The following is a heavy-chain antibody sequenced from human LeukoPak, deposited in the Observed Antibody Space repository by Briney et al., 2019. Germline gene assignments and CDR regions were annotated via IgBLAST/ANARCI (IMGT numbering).Heavy chain of an antibody. V-gene: IGHV1-8*01. CDR2: MNPNSGNT. J-gene: IGHJ5*02. Sequence: ASVKVSCKASGYTFTSYDINWVRQATGQGLEWMEWMNPNSGNTGYAQKFQGRVTMTRNTSISTAYMELSSLRSEDTAVYYCARLEYCSSTSCAYRANWFDPWGQGTLVTVSS. CDR1: GYTFTSYD. D-gene: IGHD2-2*01. CDR3: ARLEYCSSTSCAYRANWFDP.